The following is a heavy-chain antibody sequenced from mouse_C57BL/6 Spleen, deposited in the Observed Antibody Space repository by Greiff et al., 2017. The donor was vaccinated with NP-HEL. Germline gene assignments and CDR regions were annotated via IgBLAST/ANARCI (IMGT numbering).Heavy chain of an antibody. Sequence: VKLMESGPGLVAPSQSLSITCTVSGFSFTSYGLSWVRQPPGKGLEWLGVIWGDGSTNYHSALISRLSISKDNSKSQVFLKLSSLRTDDTATYYCAKDSNYWYFDVWGTGTTVTVSS. CDR3: AKDSNYWYFDV. D-gene: IGHD2-5*01. CDR1: GFSFTSYG. V-gene: IGHV2-3*01. CDR2: IWGDGST. J-gene: IGHJ1*03.